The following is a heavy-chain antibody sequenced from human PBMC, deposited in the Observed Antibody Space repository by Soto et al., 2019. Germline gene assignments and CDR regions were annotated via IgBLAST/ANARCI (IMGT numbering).Heavy chain of an antibody. V-gene: IGHV1-18*01. D-gene: IGHD1-26*01. Sequence: ASVKVSCKASGYTFSNYAISWVRQAPGQGLEWMGWISTDDGYTNYARDRVTISRDNSRNILHLEMNSLTVDDTAVYYCVSDPNWEWGYWGQGTPVTVSS. J-gene: IGHJ4*02. CDR1: GYTFSNYA. CDR2: ISTDDGYT. CDR3: VSDPNWEWGY.